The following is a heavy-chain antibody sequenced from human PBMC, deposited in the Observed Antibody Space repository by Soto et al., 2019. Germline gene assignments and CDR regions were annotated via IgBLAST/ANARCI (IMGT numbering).Heavy chain of an antibody. CDR1: GFSLTTSGVG. CDR3: AHRVLRTVFGLVTTTVIYFDF. D-gene: IGHD3-3*01. V-gene: IGHV2-5*02. J-gene: IGHJ4*02. CDR2: IYWDDDK. Sequence: QITLNESGPTVVRPTETLTLTCRFSGFSLTTSGVGVGWIRQSPGKAPEWLGLIYWDDDKRYSASLKSRLTITKDTSKNQVVLTVSDLDPTDTATYYCAHRVLRTVFGLVTTTVIYFDFWGQGTPVAVSS.